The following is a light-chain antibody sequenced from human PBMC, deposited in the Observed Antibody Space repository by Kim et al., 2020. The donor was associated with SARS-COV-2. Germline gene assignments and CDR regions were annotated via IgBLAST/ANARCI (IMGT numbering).Light chain of an antibody. CDR1: QYITRR. J-gene: IGKJ1*01. V-gene: IGKV1-5*03. Sequence: SVEDRVTITCRASQYITRRLAWYQQKPGKAPKVLISKASTLESGVPSTFSGSGSGTDFTLTISSLQPDDFTTYYCQQYDTYPWTWGLGTTVDIK. CDR2: KAS. CDR3: QQYDTYPWT.